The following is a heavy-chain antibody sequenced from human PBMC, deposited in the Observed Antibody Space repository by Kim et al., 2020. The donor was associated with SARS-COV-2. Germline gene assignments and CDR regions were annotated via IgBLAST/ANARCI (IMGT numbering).Heavy chain of an antibody. Sequence: PPLKSRVTISVDTSKNQFSLKRSSVTAADTAVYYCARDSAGWDYYYGMDVWGQGTTVTVSS. D-gene: IGHD3-9*01. CDR3: ARDSAGWDYYYGMDV. J-gene: IGHJ6*02. V-gene: IGHV4-31*02.